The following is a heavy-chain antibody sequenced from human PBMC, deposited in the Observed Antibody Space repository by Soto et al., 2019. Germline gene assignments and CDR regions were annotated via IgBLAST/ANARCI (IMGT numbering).Heavy chain of an antibody. V-gene: IGHV4-34*01. CDR1: GGSFSGYY. J-gene: IGHJ6*02. D-gene: IGHD3-3*01. Sequence: PSETLSLTCAVYGGSFSGYYWSWIRQPPGKGLEWIGEINHSGSTNYNPSLKSRVTISVDTSKNQFSLKLSSVTAADTAVYYCARVFGSPLSLYGMDVWGQGTTVTVPS. CDR3: ARVFGSPLSLYGMDV. CDR2: INHSGST.